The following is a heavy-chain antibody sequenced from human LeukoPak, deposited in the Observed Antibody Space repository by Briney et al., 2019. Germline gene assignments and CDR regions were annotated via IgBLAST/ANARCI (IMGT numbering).Heavy chain of an antibody. CDR2: IKQDGSEK. J-gene: IGHJ5*02. Sequence: GGSLRLSCEASGFTFSSYWMSWVRQAPGKGLEWVANIKQDGSEKYYVDSVKGRFTISRDNAKNSLYLQMNSPRVEDTAMYYCARAIAAAGSAWGQGTLVTVSS. D-gene: IGHD6-13*01. V-gene: IGHV3-7*04. CDR3: ARAIAAAGSA. CDR1: GFTFSSYW.